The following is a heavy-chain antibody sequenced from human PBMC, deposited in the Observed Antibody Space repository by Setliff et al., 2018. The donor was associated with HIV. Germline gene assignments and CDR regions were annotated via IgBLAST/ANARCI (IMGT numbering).Heavy chain of an antibody. V-gene: IGHV7-4-1*02. Sequence: ASVKVSCKASGYTFTSYAMNWVRQAPGQGLEWMGWINTNTGNPTYAQGSTGRFVFSLDTSVSTAYLQISSLKAEDTAVYYCARDLRRVGFLEWSTHRMYYYMDVWGKGTTVTVSS. D-gene: IGHD3-3*01. J-gene: IGHJ6*03. CDR2: INTNTGNP. CDR1: GYTFTSYA. CDR3: ARDLRRVGFLEWSTHRMYYYMDV.